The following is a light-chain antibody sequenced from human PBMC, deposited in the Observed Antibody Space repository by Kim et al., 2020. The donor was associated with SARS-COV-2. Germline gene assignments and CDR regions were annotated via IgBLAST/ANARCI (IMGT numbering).Light chain of an antibody. Sequence: VDLGQAASVNCGGNNNGNKNVHWYQQKPGQAPVLVIYSDGNRPSGIPERFSGSNTGNTATLTISRAQAGDEADYYCHVWDSSTVVFGGGTQLTVL. J-gene: IGLJ3*02. CDR2: SDG. V-gene: IGLV3-9*01. CDR1: NNGNKN. CDR3: HVWDSSTVV.